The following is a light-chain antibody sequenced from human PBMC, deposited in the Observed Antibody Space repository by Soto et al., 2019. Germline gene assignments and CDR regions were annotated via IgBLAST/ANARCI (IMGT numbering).Light chain of an antibody. Sequence: QSVLAQPASVSGSPGQSVSMSCTGASSDVGAYNSVSWYQQHPDKAPQLMIYKGTQRPSGVSNRFSGSTSGNAAYLTISGLQAGDEADYFCRSSATESTYVFAKGTKVTVL. V-gene: IGLV2-23*01. CDR1: SSDVGAYNS. CDR3: RSSATESTYV. CDR2: KGT. J-gene: IGLJ1*01.